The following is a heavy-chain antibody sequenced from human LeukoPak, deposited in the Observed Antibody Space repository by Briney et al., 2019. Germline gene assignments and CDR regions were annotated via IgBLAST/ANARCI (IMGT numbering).Heavy chain of an antibody. CDR2: IRYDGSNK. CDR1: GFTFSSYG. CDR3: AKDGSSHCSSTSCYAYNWFDP. V-gene: IGHV3-30*02. J-gene: IGHJ5*02. Sequence: PGGSLRLSCAASGFTFSSYGMHWVRQAPGKGLEWVAFIRYDGSNKYYADSVKGRFTISRDNSKNTLYLQMNSLRAEDTAVYYCAKDGSSHCSSTSCYAYNWFDPWGQGTLVTVSS. D-gene: IGHD2-2*01.